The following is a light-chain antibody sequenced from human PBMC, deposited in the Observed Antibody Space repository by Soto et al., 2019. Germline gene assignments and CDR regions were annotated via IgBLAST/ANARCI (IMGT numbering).Light chain of an antibody. CDR1: QSISSW. V-gene: IGKV1-5*03. Sequence: DIPMTQSPSTLSASVGDRVTITCRASQSISSWLAWYQQKPGKAPNLLIYKASSLESGVPSRFSGSGSGTEFTLTISSLQPDDFATYHCQQYNSYPYTFGQGTKLEIK. J-gene: IGKJ2*01. CDR2: KAS. CDR3: QQYNSYPYT.